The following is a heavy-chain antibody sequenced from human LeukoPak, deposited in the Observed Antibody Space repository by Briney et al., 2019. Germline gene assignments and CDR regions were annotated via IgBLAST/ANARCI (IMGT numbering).Heavy chain of an antibody. Sequence: ASVKVSCTASGCTFTSYYMHWVRQAPGQGLEWMGIINPSGGSTSYAQKFQGRVTMTRDTSTSTVYMELSSLRPEDTAVYYCARGIVGATPFDYWGQGTLVTVSS. CDR2: INPSGGST. CDR1: GCTFTSYY. CDR3: ARGIVGATPFDY. V-gene: IGHV1-46*01. J-gene: IGHJ4*02. D-gene: IGHD1-26*01.